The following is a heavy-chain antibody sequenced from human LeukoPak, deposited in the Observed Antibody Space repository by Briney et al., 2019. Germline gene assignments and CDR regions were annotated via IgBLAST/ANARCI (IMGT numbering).Heavy chain of an antibody. CDR1: GFPFCSYA. CDR2: ISGSGGRT. D-gene: IGHD5-18*01. V-gene: IGHV3-23*01. Sequence: GGSVRLSCAASGFPFCSYAMTWMRQSPGKAVEGVSSISGSGGRTLYGDSERARLTLSRDNPGHTVFVHMHSESGDDMDVLSCAKARTGYIYGYGIDSWGQGTLVTVSS. J-gene: IGHJ4*02. CDR3: AKARTGYIYGYGIDS.